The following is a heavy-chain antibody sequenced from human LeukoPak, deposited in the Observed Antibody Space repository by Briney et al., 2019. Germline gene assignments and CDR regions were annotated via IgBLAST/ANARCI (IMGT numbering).Heavy chain of an antibody. CDR3: ARSPHSSGSAGYYYYYYMDV. D-gene: IGHD3-22*01. V-gene: IGHV3-48*04. J-gene: IGHJ6*03. CDR2: ISSSSSTI. Sequence: GGSLRLSCAASGFTFSSYSMNWVRQAPGKGLEWDSYISSSSSTIYYADSVRGRFTISRDNAKNSLYLQMNSLRAEDTAVYYCARSPHSSGSAGYYYYYYMDVWGKGTTVTVSS. CDR1: GFTFSSYS.